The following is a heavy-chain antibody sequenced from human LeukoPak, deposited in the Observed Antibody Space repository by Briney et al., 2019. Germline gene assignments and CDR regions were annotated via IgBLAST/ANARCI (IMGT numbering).Heavy chain of an antibody. CDR2: IYIDGGRT. CDR1: GFTFSDYW. V-gene: IGHV3-74*03. J-gene: IGHJ6*02. Sequence: PGGSLRLSCAASGFTFSDYWMHWVRQAPGKGLEWVSRIYIDGGRTAYADSVKGRFTISRDNARNTVSLQLSSLRAEDTAVYFCARGLRDDYGTDVRGQGTTVTVSS. CDR3: ARGLRDDYGTDV.